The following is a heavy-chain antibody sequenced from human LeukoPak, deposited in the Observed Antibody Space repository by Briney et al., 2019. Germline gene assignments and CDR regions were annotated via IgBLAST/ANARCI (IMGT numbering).Heavy chain of an antibody. CDR1: GGSFSGYY. CDR3: ARGEGNWFDP. J-gene: IGHJ5*02. CDR2: INHSGST. V-gene: IGHV4-34*01. Sequence: LETLSLTCAVYGGSFSGYYWSWIRQPPGKGLEWIGEINHSGSTNYNPSLKSRVTISVDTSKNQFSLKLSSVTAADTAVYYCARGEGNWFDPWGQGTLVTVSS.